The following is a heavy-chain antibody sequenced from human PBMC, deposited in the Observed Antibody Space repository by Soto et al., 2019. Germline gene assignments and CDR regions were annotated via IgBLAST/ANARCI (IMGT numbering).Heavy chain of an antibody. CDR2: IIPIFGTT. D-gene: IGHD3-10*01. CDR3: ARDPYYYGSGRTDYGMDV. Sequence: SVKVSCKASGGTFSSYSISWVRQAPGQGLEWMGGIIPIFGTTNYAQKFQGRVTITADKSTSTAYMELSSLRSEDTAVYYCARDPYYYGSGRTDYGMDVWGQGTTVTVSS. V-gene: IGHV1-69*06. CDR1: GGTFSSYS. J-gene: IGHJ6*02.